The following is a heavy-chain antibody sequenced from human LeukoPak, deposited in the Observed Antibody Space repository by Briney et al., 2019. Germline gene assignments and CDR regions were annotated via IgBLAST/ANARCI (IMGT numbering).Heavy chain of an antibody. V-gene: IGHV3-30*02. Sequence: GGSLRLSCAASGFSFRDYGMHWVRQAPGKGLEWVAFIRYDGSNKYYADSVKGRFTISRDNSKNTLYLQMNSLRAEDTAVYYCAKPKQQLVPYGMDVWGQGTTVTVSS. CDR3: AKPKQQLVPYGMDV. CDR1: GFSFRDYG. CDR2: IRYDGSNK. D-gene: IGHD6-13*01. J-gene: IGHJ6*02.